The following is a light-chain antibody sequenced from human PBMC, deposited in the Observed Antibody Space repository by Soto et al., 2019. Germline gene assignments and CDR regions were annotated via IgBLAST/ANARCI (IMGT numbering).Light chain of an antibody. CDR3: CSYAGSSTVV. J-gene: IGLJ2*01. CDR1: FSDVGSYNL. V-gene: IGLV2-23*01. CDR2: EDT. Sequence: QSALTQPASVSGSPGQSITISCTGTFSDVGSYNLVSWYQQHPGKAPKLMIYEDTKRPSGVSNRFSGSKSGYTASLTISGLQAEDEADYYWCSYAGSSTVVFGGGTKLTVL.